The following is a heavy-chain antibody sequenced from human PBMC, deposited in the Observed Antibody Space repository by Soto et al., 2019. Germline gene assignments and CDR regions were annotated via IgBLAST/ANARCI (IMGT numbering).Heavy chain of an antibody. CDR2: ISYDGSNK. D-gene: IGHD5-12*01. CDR3: AKNWGWLQWRVYYFDY. V-gene: IGHV3-30*18. J-gene: IGHJ4*02. CDR1: GFTFSSYG. Sequence: GGSLRLSCAASGFTFSSYGMHWVRQAPGKGLEWVAVISYDGSNKYYADSVKGRFTISRDNSKNTLYLQMNSLRAEDTAVYYCAKNWGWLQWRVYYFDYWGQGTLVTVSS.